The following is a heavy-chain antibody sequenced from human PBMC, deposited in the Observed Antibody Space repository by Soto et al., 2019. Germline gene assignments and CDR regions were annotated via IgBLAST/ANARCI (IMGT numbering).Heavy chain of an antibody. CDR3: ARGHYGSPPGYFDC. J-gene: IGHJ4*02. CDR1: GFTVSNNY. V-gene: IGHV3-66*01. D-gene: IGHD3-10*01. CDR2: IYGGGDT. Sequence: EVQLVESGGGLVQRGGSLRLSCAASGFTVSNNYMSWVRQAPGKGLEWVSVIYGGGDTYYADSVKDRFTIPRDNSKNTLYLQMNSLRAEDTAVYYCARGHYGSPPGYFDCWGQGTLVTVSS.